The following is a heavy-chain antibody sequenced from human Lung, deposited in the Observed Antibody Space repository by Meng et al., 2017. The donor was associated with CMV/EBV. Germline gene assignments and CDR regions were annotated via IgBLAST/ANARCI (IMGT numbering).Heavy chain of an antibody. J-gene: IGHJ5*02. D-gene: IGHD6-6*01. V-gene: IGHV3-30*02. Sequence: SXAAFGFTFSSYGMHWVRQAPGKGLEWVAFIRYDGSNKYYADSVKGRFTISRDNSKNTLYLQMNSLRAEDTAVYYCAKDSPLGYSSSSRGNWFDPWGQGTLVXVSS. CDR2: IRYDGSNK. CDR1: GFTFSSYG. CDR3: AKDSPLGYSSSSRGNWFDP.